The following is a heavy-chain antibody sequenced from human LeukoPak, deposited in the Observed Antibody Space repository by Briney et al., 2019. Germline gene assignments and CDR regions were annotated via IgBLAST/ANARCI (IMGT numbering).Heavy chain of an antibody. CDR2: IIPILGIA. CDR3: ARDQMYSRGKNDY. Sequence: ASVKVSCKASGGTFSSYAISWVRQAPGQGLEWMGRIIPILGIANYAQEFQGRVTITADKSTSTAYMERSSLRSEDTAVYYCARDQMYSRGKNDYWGQGTLVTVSS. J-gene: IGHJ4*02. CDR1: GGTFSSYA. D-gene: IGHD6-13*01. V-gene: IGHV1-69*04.